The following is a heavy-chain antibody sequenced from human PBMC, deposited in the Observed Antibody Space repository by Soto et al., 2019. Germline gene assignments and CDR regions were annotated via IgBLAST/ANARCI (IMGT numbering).Heavy chain of an antibody. CDR1: GGCISSSSYY. CDR2: IYYSGST. V-gene: IGHV4-39*01. J-gene: IGHJ5*02. Sequence: SETLSLTCTVSGGCISSSSYYWGWIRQPPGKGLEWIGSIYYSGSTYYNPSLKSRVTISVDTSKSQFSLKLSSVTAADTAVYYCARRYCSGGSCYSNWFDPWGQGTLVIVSS. CDR3: ARRYCSGGSCYSNWFDP. D-gene: IGHD2-15*01.